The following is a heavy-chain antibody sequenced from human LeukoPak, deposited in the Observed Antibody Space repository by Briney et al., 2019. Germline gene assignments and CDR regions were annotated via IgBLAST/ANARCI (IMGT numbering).Heavy chain of an antibody. J-gene: IGHJ5*02. Sequence: SETLSLTCAVYGGSFSGYYWSWIRQSPGKGLEWIGEIYHSGNTNYNPSLKSRVTISLDKSKNQFSLNLSSVTAADTAVYYCARQEIGLRSFDPWGQGTLVTVSS. D-gene: IGHD3/OR15-3a*01. V-gene: IGHV4-34*01. CDR1: GGSFSGYY. CDR2: IYHSGNT. CDR3: ARQEIGLRSFDP.